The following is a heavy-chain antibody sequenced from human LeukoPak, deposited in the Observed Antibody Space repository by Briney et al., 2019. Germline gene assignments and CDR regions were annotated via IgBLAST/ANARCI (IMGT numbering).Heavy chain of an antibody. CDR1: GYIFTDYY. V-gene: IGHV1-2*02. CDR2: INPNNGDT. CDR3: ARETSSGYYLNWFDP. J-gene: IGHJ5*02. Sequence: ATVKVSCKASGYIFTDYYIHWVRQVPGQGLQWMGWINPNNGDTKYAQKFQGRVTMPKDTSISTAYVDLSRLRSDDTAVYYCARETSSGYYLNWFDPWGQGTLVTVSS. D-gene: IGHD3-22*01.